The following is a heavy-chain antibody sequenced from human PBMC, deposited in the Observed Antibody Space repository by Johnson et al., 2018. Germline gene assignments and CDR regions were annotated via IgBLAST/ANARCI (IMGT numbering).Heavy chain of an antibody. V-gene: IGHV3-74*02. CDR2: INSDGSST. CDR3: ASCIAARPYYFNGLDV. D-gene: IGHD6-6*01. Sequence: VQLVESGGGLVQPGGSLRLSCAASGFTFSSYWMHWVRQAPGKGLVWVSRINSDGSSTNYADSVKGRFTISRDNAKNTLYLQMNRLRADDTAVYYCASCIAARPYYFNGLDVGGQGTTVTVSS. J-gene: IGHJ6*02. CDR1: GFTFSSYW.